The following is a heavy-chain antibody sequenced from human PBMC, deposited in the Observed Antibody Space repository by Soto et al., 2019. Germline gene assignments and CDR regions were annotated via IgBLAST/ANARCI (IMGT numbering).Heavy chain of an antibody. V-gene: IGHV2-5*02. CDR2: IYWDDDK. J-gene: IGHJ4*02. D-gene: IGHD6-19*01. Sequence: QITLKESGPPLVKPTQTLTLTCTFSGFSLSTSGVGVGWIRQPPGKALEWLALIYWDDDKRYSPSLKSRLTTRQCTXXTQVVLTTTNMDPVDTATYYCAQSADSSGWYYFDYWGQGTLVTVSS. CDR3: AQSADSSGWYYFDY. CDR1: GFSLSTSGVG.